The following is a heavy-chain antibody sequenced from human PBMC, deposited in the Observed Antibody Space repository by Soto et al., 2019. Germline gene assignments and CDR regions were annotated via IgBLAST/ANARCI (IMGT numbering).Heavy chain of an antibody. J-gene: IGHJ6*02. V-gene: IGHV5-51*01. D-gene: IGHD3-22*01. Sequence: GESLKISXKGSGYNVINYWIGWVRQMPGKGLEWMGIIYPGDSATRYSPSFQGQVTISADKSISTAYLQWTSLKASDTAMYFCARQDSSGYYYYGVDVWGQGTTVTVSS. CDR3: ARQDSSGYYYYGVDV. CDR1: GYNVINYW. CDR2: IYPGDSAT.